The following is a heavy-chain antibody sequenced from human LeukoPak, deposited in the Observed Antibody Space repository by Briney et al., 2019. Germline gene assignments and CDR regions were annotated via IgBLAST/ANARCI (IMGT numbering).Heavy chain of an antibody. D-gene: IGHD6-25*01. J-gene: IGHJ4*02. V-gene: IGHV3-23*01. Sequence: AGGSLRLSCAASGFTFSSYGMRWVRQAPGKGLEWVSVISGSGGSTYYADSVKGRFTISRDNSKNTLYLQMNSLRAEDTAVYYCAKANSGSASRGFFDYWGQGTLVTVSS. CDR1: GFTFSSYG. CDR2: ISGSGGST. CDR3: AKANSGSASRGFFDY.